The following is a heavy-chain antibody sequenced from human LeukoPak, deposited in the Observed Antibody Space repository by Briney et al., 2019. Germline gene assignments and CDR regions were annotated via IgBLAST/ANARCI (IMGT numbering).Heavy chain of an antibody. CDR2: IYYSGST. Sequence: SETLSLTCTVSGGSISSSSYYWGWIRQPPGKGLEWIGSIYYSGSTYYNPSLKSRVTISVDTSKNQFSLKLSSVTAADTAVYYCARRGTLFDPWGQGTLVTVSS. V-gene: IGHV4-39*01. J-gene: IGHJ5*02. CDR3: ARRGTLFDP. CDR1: GGSISSSSYY.